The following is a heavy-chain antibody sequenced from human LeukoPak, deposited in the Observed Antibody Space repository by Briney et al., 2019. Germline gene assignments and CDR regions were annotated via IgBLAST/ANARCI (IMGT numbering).Heavy chain of an antibody. CDR2: INPSGGST. V-gene: IGHV1-46*01. J-gene: IGHJ5*02. D-gene: IGHD1/OR15-1a*01. CDR3: VREGTAPSEYNWFDP. Sequence: GASVKVSCKASGYTFTSFYMHWVRQAPGQGLEWMGIINPSGGSTSYAQKFQGRVTMTRDTSISTAYMELSRLRSDDTAVYYCVREGTAPSEYNWFDPWGQGTLVTVSS. CDR1: GYTFTSFY.